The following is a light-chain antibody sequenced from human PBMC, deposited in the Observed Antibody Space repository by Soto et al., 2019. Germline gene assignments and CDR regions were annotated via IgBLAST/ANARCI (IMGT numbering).Light chain of an antibody. V-gene: IGKV1-6*01. CDR3: LQDYNYPFT. Sequence: AIQVTQSPSSLSASVGDRVTISCRTSQGIRNDLGWYQQKPGKAPKLLIYAASSLQSGVPSRFSGSGSGTYFTLTISRLQPEDFATYFCLQDYNYPFTFGPGTKVDIK. J-gene: IGKJ3*01. CDR2: AAS. CDR1: QGIRND.